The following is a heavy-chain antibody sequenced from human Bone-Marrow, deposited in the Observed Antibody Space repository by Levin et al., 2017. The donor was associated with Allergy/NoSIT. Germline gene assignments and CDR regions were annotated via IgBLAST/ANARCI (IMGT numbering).Heavy chain of an antibody. J-gene: IGHJ5*02. Sequence: KPSETLSLTCTVSGGSINTYIYYWGWLRLSPGKGLEWIGSISSNGNTYYNPSLKSLVIISVDTPKNQFSLKLISVTAADTAVYYCTREGARSSSGDWTWGQGMLVTVSS. D-gene: IGHD6-13*01. CDR3: TREGARSSSGDWT. CDR1: GGSINTYIYY. V-gene: IGHV4-39*02. CDR2: ISSNGNT.